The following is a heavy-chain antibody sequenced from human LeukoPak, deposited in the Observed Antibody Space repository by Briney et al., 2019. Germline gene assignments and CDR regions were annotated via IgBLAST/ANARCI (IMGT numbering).Heavy chain of an antibody. D-gene: IGHD2-21*02. CDR3: ARFCGTVVTAIRGDYYFDY. CDR1: GYSFTGYW. V-gene: IGHV5-51*01. Sequence: GESLKISCNGSGYSFTGYWIAWVRQMPGKGLEWMGIIYPGDSDVRYSPSFQGQVTISADRSIGTAYLRWSSLKASDTAMYYCARFCGTVVTAIRGDYYFDYWGQGALVTVSS. CDR2: IYPGDSDV. J-gene: IGHJ4*02.